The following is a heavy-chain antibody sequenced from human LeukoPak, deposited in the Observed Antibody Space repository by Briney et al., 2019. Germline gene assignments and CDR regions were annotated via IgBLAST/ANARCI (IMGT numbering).Heavy chain of an antibody. CDR1: GGSISSSSYY. Sequence: SETLSLTCTVSGGSISSSSYYWGWIRQPPGKGLEWIGSIYYSGSTYYNPSLKSRVTISVDTSKNQFSLKLSSVTAADTAVYYCASVVTIFGERLNYYYYYGMDVWGQGTTVTVSS. CDR3: ASVVTIFGERLNYYYYYGMDV. J-gene: IGHJ6*02. D-gene: IGHD3-3*01. CDR2: IYYSGST. V-gene: IGHV4-39*01.